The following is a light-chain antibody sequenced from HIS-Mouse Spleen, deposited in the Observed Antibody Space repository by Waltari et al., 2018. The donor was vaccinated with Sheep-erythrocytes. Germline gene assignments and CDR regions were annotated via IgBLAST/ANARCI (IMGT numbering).Light chain of an antibody. V-gene: IGKV1-6*01. J-gene: IGKJ2*01. Sequence: AIQMTQSPSSLSASVGDRVTITCRASPGIRNDLGWYQQKPGEAPKLLIYAASSLQSGVPSRFSGSGSGTDFTLTISSLQPEDFATYYCLQDYNSPYTFGQGTKLEIK. CDR3: LQDYNSPYT. CDR2: AAS. CDR1: PGIRND.